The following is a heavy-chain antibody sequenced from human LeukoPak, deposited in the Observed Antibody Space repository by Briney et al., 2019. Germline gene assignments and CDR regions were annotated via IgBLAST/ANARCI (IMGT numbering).Heavy chain of an antibody. D-gene: IGHD3-10*01. Sequence: GGSLRLSCAASGFTFSNAWMSWVRQAPGKGLEWVGRIKSKTDGGTTDYAAPVKGRFTISRDDSKNTLYLQMNSLKTEDTAVYYCTTALPVLLIPYYLDYWGQGTLVTVSS. V-gene: IGHV3-15*01. J-gene: IGHJ4*02. CDR1: GFTFSNAW. CDR2: IKSKTDGGTT. CDR3: TTALPVLLIPYYLDY.